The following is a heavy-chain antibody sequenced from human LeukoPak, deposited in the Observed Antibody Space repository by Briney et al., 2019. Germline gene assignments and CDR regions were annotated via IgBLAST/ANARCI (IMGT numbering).Heavy chain of an antibody. D-gene: IGHD4-17*01. Sequence: TGGSLRLSCAASGFAFSTYPVHWVRKAPGKGLEWVAVISYDGSNKYYADSVKGRFTISRDNSKNTLYLQMNSLRAEDTAIYYSASRHYDFGYYWGQGTLVTVSS. V-gene: IGHV3-30*04. CDR1: GFAFSTYP. CDR2: ISYDGSNK. J-gene: IGHJ4*02. CDR3: ASRHYDFGYY.